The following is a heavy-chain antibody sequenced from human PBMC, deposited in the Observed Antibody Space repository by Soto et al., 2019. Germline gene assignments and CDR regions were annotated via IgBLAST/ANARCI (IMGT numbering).Heavy chain of an antibody. CDR2: LYWDDDK. D-gene: IGHD5-12*01. CDR3: AHRSAEYSGYDYFDY. Sequence: GLDLEWLAILYWDDDKRYSPSLKSRLTITKDTSKNQVVLTLTNMDPVDTATYYCAHRSAEYSGYDYFDYWGQGTLVTVSS. V-gene: IGHV2-5*02. J-gene: IGHJ4*02.